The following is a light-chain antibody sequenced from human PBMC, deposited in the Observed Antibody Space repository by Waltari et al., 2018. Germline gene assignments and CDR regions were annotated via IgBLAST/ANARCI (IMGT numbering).Light chain of an antibody. CDR1: QRISNW. CDR2: KSF. CDR3: QQYNIWPYT. V-gene: IGKV1-5*03. Sequence: DIQMTQSPSNLSASVGDRVTITCRASQRISNWLAWYQQKPGKAPKVLIYKSFTLQSGVPSRFSGSGSETEFSLTISSLQPDDFATYYCQQYNIWPYTFGQGTTLEI. J-gene: IGKJ2*01.